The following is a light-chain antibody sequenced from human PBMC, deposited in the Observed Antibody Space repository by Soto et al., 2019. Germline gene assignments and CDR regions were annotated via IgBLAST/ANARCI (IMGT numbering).Light chain of an antibody. J-gene: IGLJ1*01. CDR1: SSNIGAGYD. CDR3: QSYDSSRYV. CDR2: GNS. Sequence: HSVLTQPPSVSGAPGQRVTISCTGSSSNIGAGYDVHWYQQLPGTAPKLLIDGNSNRPSGVPDRFSGSKSGTSASLAITGFQAEDEADYYGQSYDSSRYVFGSGSKVTIL. V-gene: IGLV1-40*01.